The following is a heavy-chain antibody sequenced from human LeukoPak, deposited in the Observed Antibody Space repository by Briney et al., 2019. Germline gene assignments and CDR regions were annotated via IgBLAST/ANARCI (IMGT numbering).Heavy chain of an antibody. D-gene: IGHD5-12*01. Sequence: SETLSLTCAVYGGSFSGYYWSWIRQPPGKGLEWIGEINHSGSTNYNPSLKSRVTISVDTSKNQFSLKLSSVTAADTAVYYCARAVGYLQNYYYYGMDVWGQGTTVTVSS. CDR2: INHSGST. CDR3: ARAVGYLQNYYYYGMDV. V-gene: IGHV4-34*01. CDR1: GGSFSGYY. J-gene: IGHJ6*02.